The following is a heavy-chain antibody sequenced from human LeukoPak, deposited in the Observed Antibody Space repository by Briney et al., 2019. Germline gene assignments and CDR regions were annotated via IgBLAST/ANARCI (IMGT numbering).Heavy chain of an antibody. J-gene: IGHJ4*02. CDR2: IYYSGST. D-gene: IGHD3-22*01. Sequence: SETLSLTCTVSGGSIGSYYWSWIRQPPGKGLEWIGYIYYSGSTNYNPSLKSRVTISVDTSKNQFSLKLSSVTAADTAVYYCARMYYYDSSGYYPPYFDYWGQGTLVTVSS. CDR3: ARMYYYDSSGYYPPYFDY. CDR1: GGSIGSYY. V-gene: IGHV4-59*01.